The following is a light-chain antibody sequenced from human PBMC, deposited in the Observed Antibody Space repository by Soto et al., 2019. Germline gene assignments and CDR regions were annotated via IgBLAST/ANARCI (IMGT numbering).Light chain of an antibody. Sequence: EIVLTQSPGTLSLSPGERATLSCRASQSVSSYLAWYQQKPGQAPRLLIYDTSNRATGIPARFSGSGSGTDFTLTISSLEPEDFALYYCQQRSNWPWTFGGGTKVEIK. CDR2: DTS. CDR1: QSVSSY. V-gene: IGKV3-11*01. CDR3: QQRSNWPWT. J-gene: IGKJ4*01.